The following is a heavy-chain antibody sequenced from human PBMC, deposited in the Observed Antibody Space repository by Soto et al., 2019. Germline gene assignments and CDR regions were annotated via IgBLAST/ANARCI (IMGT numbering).Heavy chain of an antibody. J-gene: IGHJ3*02. V-gene: IGHV3-30-3*01. Sequence: QVQLVESGGGVVQPGRSLRLSCAASGFTFSSYAMHWVRQAPGKGLEWVAVISYDGSNKYYADSVKGRFTISRDNSKNTLYLQMNSLRAEDTAVYYCARGGHYYDSSGYYGAFDIWGQGTMVTVSS. CDR1: GFTFSSYA. CDR2: ISYDGSNK. CDR3: ARGGHYYDSSGYYGAFDI. D-gene: IGHD3-22*01.